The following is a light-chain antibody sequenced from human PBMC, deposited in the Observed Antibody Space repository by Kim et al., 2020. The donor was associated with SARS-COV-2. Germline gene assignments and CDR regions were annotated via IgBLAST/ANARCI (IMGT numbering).Light chain of an antibody. CDR3: LLTYSGARV. V-gene: IGLV7-46*01. J-gene: IGLJ2*01. CDR2: DTS. CDR1: AGAVTSGHY. Sequence: QAVVTQEPSLTVSPGGTVTLTCDSSAGAVTSGHYPYWFQQKPGQAPRTLIYDTSDNPSWTPARFSGSLLGGKAALTLSGAQPEDEAEYYCLLTYSGARVFGGGTQLAVL.